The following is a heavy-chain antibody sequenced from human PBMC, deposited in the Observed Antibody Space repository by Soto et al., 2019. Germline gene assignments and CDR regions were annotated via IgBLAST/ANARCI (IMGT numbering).Heavy chain of an antibody. CDR3: AREDPADYYYYGMDV. Sequence: QVQLQESGPGLMKPSETLSLTCTVSGGSISTYLWTWIRQSPGKGLEWIGNVHYSGTTNYSPSLKSRVTISVDTSKNQFSLKLSSVTAADTALYYCAREDPADYYYYGMDVWGQGTTVTVSS. J-gene: IGHJ6*02. V-gene: IGHV4-59*01. CDR1: GGSISTYL. CDR2: VHYSGTT.